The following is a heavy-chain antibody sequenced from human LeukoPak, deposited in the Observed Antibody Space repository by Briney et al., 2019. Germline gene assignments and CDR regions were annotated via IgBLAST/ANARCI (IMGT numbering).Heavy chain of an antibody. CDR2: INHSRST. J-gene: IGHJ6*03. CDR3: ARFRRDSSSSLYYYYYMDV. Sequence: SETLSLTCAVYGGSFSGYYCSWIRQPPGKGLEWIGEINHSRSTNYNPSLKSRVTISVDTPKNQFSLKLSSVTAADTAVYYCARFRRDSSSSLYYYYYMDVWGKGTTVTVSS. D-gene: IGHD6-6*01. V-gene: IGHV4-34*01. CDR1: GGSFSGYY.